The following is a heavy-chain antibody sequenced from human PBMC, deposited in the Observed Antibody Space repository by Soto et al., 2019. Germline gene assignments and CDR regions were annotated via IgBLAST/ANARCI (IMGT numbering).Heavy chain of an antibody. CDR2: IYPGDSDT. D-gene: IGHD5-12*01. Sequence: GESLKISCKGSGYSFTSYWIGWVRQMPGKGLEWMGIIYPGDSDTRYSPSFQGQVTISADKSISTAYLQWSSLKASDTAMYYCARNSGYDSDYYYYYGMDVWGQGTTVTVSS. CDR3: ARNSGYDSDYYYYYGMDV. CDR1: GYSFTSYW. J-gene: IGHJ6*02. V-gene: IGHV5-51*01.